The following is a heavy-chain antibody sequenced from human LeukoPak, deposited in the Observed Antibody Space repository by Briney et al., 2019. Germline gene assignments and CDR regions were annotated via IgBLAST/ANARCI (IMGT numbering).Heavy chain of an antibody. CDR3: ARDGATFSGYDWYYYMDV. CDR2: ISSSGSTI. D-gene: IGHD5-12*01. Sequence: GGSLRLSCAASGFTFSSYEMNWVRQAPGKGLEWVSYISSSGSTIYYADSVKGRFTISRDNAKSSLYLQMNSPRAEDTAVYYCARDGATFSGYDWYYYMDVWGKGTTVTVSS. V-gene: IGHV3-48*03. J-gene: IGHJ6*03. CDR1: GFTFSSYE.